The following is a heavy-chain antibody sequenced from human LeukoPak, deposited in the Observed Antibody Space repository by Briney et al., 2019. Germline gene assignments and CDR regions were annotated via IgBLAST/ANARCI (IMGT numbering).Heavy chain of an antibody. D-gene: IGHD3-3*01. Sequence: ASVKVSCKASGYTFTSYGISWVRQAPGQGLEWMGWISAYNGNTNYAQKLQGRVTMTTDTSTSTAYMELRSLRSEDTAVYYCARAFPFGVVQWGHFDYWGQGTLVTVSS. CDR1: GYTFTSYG. CDR3: ARAFPFGVVQWGHFDY. CDR2: ISAYNGNT. V-gene: IGHV1-18*01. J-gene: IGHJ4*02.